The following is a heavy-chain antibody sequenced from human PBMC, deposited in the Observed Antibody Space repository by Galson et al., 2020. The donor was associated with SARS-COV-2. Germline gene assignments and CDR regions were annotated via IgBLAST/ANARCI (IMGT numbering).Heavy chain of an antibody. CDR3: AREGVTTTVYMDV. J-gene: IGHJ6*03. CDR1: GFTFSSYW. V-gene: IGHV3-74*01. CDR2: INSDGSST. Sequence: GGSLRLSCAASGFTFSSYWMHWVRQAPGKGLVWVSRINSDGSSTSYADSVKGRFTISRDNAKNTLYLQMNRLRAEDTAVYYCAREGVTTTVYMDVWGKGTTVTVSS. D-gene: IGHD4-17*01.